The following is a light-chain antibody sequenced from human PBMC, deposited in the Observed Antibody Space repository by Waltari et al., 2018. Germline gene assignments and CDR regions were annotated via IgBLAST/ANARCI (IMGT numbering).Light chain of an antibody. CDR1: SSDVGGYNY. J-gene: IGLJ2*01. CDR2: YVS. Sequence: QSALTQPASVSGSPGQSITISCTGTSSDVGGYNYVSWYQQHPGKAPKLVIYYVSRRPSVLDTRFSGAKSVHTTSLTISGLHTDHKSYYYCCSYAGSSTLVFGGGTKLTVL. CDR3: CSYAGSSTLV. V-gene: IGLV2-23*02.